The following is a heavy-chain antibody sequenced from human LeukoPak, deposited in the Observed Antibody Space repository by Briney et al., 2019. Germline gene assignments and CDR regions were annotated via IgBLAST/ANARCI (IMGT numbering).Heavy chain of an antibody. D-gene: IGHD1-26*01. V-gene: IGHV3-48*03. CDR1: GFTFSSYE. CDR2: ISSSGSTI. CDR3: AGGAKGNDN. J-gene: IGHJ4*02. Sequence: PGGSLRLSCAASGFTFSSYEMNWVRQAPGKGLEWVSYISSSGSTIYYADSVKGRFTITRDNAKNSLYLQMKSLRAEDTAGYYFAGGAKGNDNWGQGTLVTVSS.